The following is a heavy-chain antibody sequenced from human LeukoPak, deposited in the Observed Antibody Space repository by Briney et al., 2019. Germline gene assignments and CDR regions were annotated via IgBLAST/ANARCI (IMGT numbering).Heavy chain of an antibody. D-gene: IGHD3-10*01. CDR2: IYHSGST. J-gene: IGHJ4*02. CDR3: ARDLHYGSGSYSFDY. CDR1: GGSISSSNW. V-gene: IGHV4-4*02. Sequence: SGTLSLTCAVSGGSISSSNWWGWVRQPPGNGLEWIGEIYHSGSTNYNPSLKSRVTISVDKSKNQFSLKLSSVTAADTAVYYCARDLHYGSGSYSFDYWGQGTLVTVSS.